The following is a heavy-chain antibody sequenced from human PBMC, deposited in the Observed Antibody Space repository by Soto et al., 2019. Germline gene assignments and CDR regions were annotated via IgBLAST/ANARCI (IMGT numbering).Heavy chain of an antibody. CDR1: GYTFTGYY. CDR2: INPNSGGT. CDR3: AREGTHSRLTRFDP. J-gene: IGHJ5*02. V-gene: IGHV1-2*02. D-gene: IGHD6-13*01. Sequence: ASVKVSCKASGYTFTGYYMHWVRQAPGQGLEWMGWINPNSGGTNYAQKFQGRVTMTRDTSISTAYMELSRLRSDDTTVYYCAREGTHSRLTRFDPWGQGTLVTVSS.